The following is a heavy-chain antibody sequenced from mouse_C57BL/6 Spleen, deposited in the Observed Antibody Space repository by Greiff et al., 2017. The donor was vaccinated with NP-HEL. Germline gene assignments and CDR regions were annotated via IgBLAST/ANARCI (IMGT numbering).Heavy chain of an antibody. V-gene: IGHV5-17*01. J-gene: IGHJ1*03. CDR3: AREGTTVVRGYFDV. CDR2: ISSGSSTI. D-gene: IGHD1-1*01. CDR1: GFTFSDYG. Sequence: EVMLVESGGGLVKPGGSLKLSCAASGFTFSDYGMHWVRQAPEKGLEWVAYISSGSSTIYYADTVKGRFTISRDNAKNTLFLQMTSLRSEDTAMYYCAREGTTVVRGYFDVWGTGTTVTVSS.